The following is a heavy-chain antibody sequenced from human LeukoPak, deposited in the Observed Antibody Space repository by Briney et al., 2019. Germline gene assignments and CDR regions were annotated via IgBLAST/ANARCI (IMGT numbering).Heavy chain of an antibody. CDR1: GYTFTSYY. CDR3: ARDQLSGSFDY. D-gene: IGHD1-26*01. J-gene: IGHJ4*02. CDR2: INPSGGST. V-gene: IGHV1-46*01. Sequence: GASVKVSCKASGYTFTSYYMHWVRQAPGQGLKWMGIINPSGGSTSYAQKFQGRVTMTRDTSTSTVYMEPSSLRSEDTAVYYCARDQLSGSFDYWGQGTLVTVSS.